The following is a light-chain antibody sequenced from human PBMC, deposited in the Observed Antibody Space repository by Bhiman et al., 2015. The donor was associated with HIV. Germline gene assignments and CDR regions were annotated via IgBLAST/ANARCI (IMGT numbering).Light chain of an antibody. CDR1: SSDVGGYNY. CDR3: SSYTSSSTWV. V-gene: IGLV2-14*04. Sequence: SVSGSPGQSITISCTGTSSDVGGYNYVSWYQQHPGKAPKLMIYDVSKRPSGVSNRFSGSKSGNTASLTISGLQAEDEADYYCSSYTSSSTWVFGGGTKLTVL. CDR2: DVS. J-gene: IGLJ3*02.